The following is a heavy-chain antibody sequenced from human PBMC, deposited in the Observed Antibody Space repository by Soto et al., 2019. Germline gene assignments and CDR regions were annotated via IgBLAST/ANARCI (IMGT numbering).Heavy chain of an antibody. Sequence: GGSLRLSCAASGFTFSSYGMHWVRQAPGKGLEWVAVIWYDGSNKYYADSVKGRFTISRDNSKNDQYLKMNSLRAEDTAVYYCARSDPEIQRWLYEPQGLWDYWGQGTLVTVSS. D-gene: IGHD5-18*01. CDR1: GFTFSSYG. V-gene: IGHV3-33*01. CDR2: IWYDGSNK. J-gene: IGHJ4*02. CDR3: ARSDPEIQRWLYEPQGLWDY.